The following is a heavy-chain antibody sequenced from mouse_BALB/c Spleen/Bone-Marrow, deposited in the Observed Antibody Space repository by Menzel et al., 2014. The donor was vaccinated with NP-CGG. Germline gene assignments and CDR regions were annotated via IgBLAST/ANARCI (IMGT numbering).Heavy chain of an antibody. CDR3: ARDVGYGNYFVY. J-gene: IGHJ3*01. CDR1: GFTFSDFY. V-gene: IGHV7-1*02. CDR2: SRNKAKHYTT. Sequence: DVKLVESGGGLVQPGDSLRLSCATSGFTFSDFYMEWVRQPPGKRLEWIAASRNKAKHYTTEYSASVKGRFIVSRDTSQSILYPQMNALRAEDTAIYYCARDVGYGNYFVYWGQGALVTVSA. D-gene: IGHD2-10*02.